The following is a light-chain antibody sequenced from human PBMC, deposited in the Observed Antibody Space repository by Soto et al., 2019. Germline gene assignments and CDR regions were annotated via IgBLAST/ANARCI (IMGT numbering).Light chain of an antibody. J-gene: IGLJ3*02. CDR3: QSYDSSLSGSV. CDR1: SSNIGAGYD. CDR2: GNN. Sequence: QSALTQPPSVSGAPGQRVTIPCTGSSSNIGAGYDVHWYQQLPGTAPKLLIYGNNNRPSGVPDRFSGSKSGTSASLAITGLQADDEADYYCQSYDSSLSGSVFGGGTKLTVL. V-gene: IGLV1-40*01.